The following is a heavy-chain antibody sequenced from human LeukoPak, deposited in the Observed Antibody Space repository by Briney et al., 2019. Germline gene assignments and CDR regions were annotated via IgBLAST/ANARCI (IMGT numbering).Heavy chain of an antibody. D-gene: IGHD3-10*01. CDR2: INRGGNT. V-gene: IGHV4-34*01. Sequence: MALETLSLTCAVYGGSFSGYYWGWFRQPPGKGLEWLGEINRGGNTNYNPSLKSRVTISVDTSRNQFSLKLSSVTAADTAVYYCARGRGSGSYYYDWGQGTLVTVSS. CDR1: GGSFSGYY. CDR3: ARGRGSGSYYYD. J-gene: IGHJ4*02.